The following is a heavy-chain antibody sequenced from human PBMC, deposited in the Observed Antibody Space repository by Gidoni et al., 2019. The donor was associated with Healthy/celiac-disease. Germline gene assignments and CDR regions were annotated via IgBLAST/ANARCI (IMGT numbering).Heavy chain of an antibody. J-gene: IGHJ4*02. Sequence: EVQLLESGGGLVQPGGSLRLSCAASGFTFSSYAMRWVRQAPGKGLEWVSAISGSGGSTYYADSVKGRFTISRDNSKNTLYLQMNSLRAEDTAVYYCAKVDTAMELFDYWGQGTLVTVSS. CDR2: ISGSGGST. V-gene: IGHV3-23*01. CDR1: GFTFSSYA. D-gene: IGHD5-18*01. CDR3: AKVDTAMELFDY.